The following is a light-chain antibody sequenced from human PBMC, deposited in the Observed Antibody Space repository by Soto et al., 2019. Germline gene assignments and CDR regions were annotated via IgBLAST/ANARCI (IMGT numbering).Light chain of an antibody. V-gene: IGLV2-14*01. CDR2: DVT. J-gene: IGLJ1*01. CDR3: SSYTSSSSYV. Sequence: QSVLTQPASVSGSPGQSITISCTGTSSDVGGYKYVSWYQQHPDKAPKLIIYDVTNRPSGISNRFSGSKSGNTASLTISGLQAGDEADYYCSSYTSSSSYVFGTGTKLTVL. CDR1: SSDVGGYKY.